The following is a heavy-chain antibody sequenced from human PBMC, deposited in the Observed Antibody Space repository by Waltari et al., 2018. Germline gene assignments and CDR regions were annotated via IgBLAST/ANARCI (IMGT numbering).Heavy chain of an antibody. D-gene: IGHD1-26*01. J-gene: IGHJ4*02. CDR1: GGSISSSSYY. Sequence: QLQLQESGPGLVKPSETLSLTCTVSGGSISSSSYYWGWIRQPPGKGLEWIGEIYHSGSTNYNPSLKSRVTISVDKSKNQFSLKLSSVTAADTAVYYCARDGTASKYNFDYWGQGTLVTVSS. CDR2: IYHSGST. CDR3: ARDGTASKYNFDY. V-gene: IGHV4-39*07.